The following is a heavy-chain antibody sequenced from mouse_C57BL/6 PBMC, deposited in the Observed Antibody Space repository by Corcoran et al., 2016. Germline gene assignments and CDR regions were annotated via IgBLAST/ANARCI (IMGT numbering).Heavy chain of an antibody. CDR2: INPNNGGT. V-gene: IGHV1-18*01. D-gene: IGHD2-4*01. J-gene: IGHJ4*01. Sequence: EVQLQQSGPELVKPGASVKIPCKASGYTFTDYNMDWVKQSHGKSLEWIGDINPNNGGTIYNQKFKGKATLTVDKSSSTAYMELRSLTSEDTAVYYCARSYYDYDVVYYAMDYWGQGTSVTVSS. CDR3: ARSYYDYDVVYYAMDY. CDR1: GYTFTDYN.